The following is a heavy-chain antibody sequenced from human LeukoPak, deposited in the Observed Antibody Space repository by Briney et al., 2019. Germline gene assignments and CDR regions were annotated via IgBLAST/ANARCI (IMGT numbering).Heavy chain of an antibody. Sequence: SETLSLTCTVSGGSISSSSYYWGWLRQPPGKGLEWIGSIYYSGSTYYNPSLKSRVTISVDTSKNQFSLKLSSVTAADTAVYYCARRADAVVTHFDYWGQGTLVTVSS. CDR2: IYYSGST. CDR1: GGSISSSSYY. J-gene: IGHJ4*02. V-gene: IGHV4-39*01. CDR3: ARRADAVVTHFDY. D-gene: IGHD4-23*01.